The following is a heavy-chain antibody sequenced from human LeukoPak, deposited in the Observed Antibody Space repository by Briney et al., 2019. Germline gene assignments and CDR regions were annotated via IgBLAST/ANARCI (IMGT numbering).Heavy chain of an antibody. D-gene: IGHD1-26*01. CDR2: ISSSSSYI. J-gene: IGHJ6*03. V-gene: IGHV3-21*01. CDR1: GGSFSGYY. Sequence: ETLSLTCAVYGGSFSGYYWSWIRQPPGKGLEWVSSISSSSSYIYYADSVKGRFTISRDNAKNSLYLQMNSLRAEDPAVYYCARDLGGTKASGYYNYYMDVWGKGTTVTVSS. CDR3: ARDLGGTKASGYYNYYMDV.